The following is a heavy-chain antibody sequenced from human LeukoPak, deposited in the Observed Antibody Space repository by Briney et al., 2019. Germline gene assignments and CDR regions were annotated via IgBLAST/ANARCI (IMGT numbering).Heavy chain of an antibody. V-gene: IGHV3-30*04. CDR2: ISYDGSNK. CDR3: ARGVRIAVAGYIDY. D-gene: IGHD6-19*01. CDR1: GFTFRKFA. Sequence: GGSLRLSCAAAGFTFRKFAMHWVRQAPGKGLEGVAAISYDGSNKKYADSVKGRFTISRDNSKNMLYLQMNSLRAEDRTVYYCARGVRIAVAGYIDYWGQGTLVTVSS. J-gene: IGHJ4*02.